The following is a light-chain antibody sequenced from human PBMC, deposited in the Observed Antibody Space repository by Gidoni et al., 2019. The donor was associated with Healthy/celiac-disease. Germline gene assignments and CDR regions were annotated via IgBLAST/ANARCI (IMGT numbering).Light chain of an antibody. CDR1: SGYDF. J-gene: IGLJ1*01. V-gene: IGLV2-8*01. Sequence: QSALTQPPSASGSLGPSVTISCTGASGYDFLSWYQHRPGQAPKHLIFEVTKRPSGVPDRFSGSKSGDTASLTVSGLQAEDEGIYYCGAYAGSDPYVFGTGTKVTVL. CDR3: GAYAGSDPYV. CDR2: EVT.